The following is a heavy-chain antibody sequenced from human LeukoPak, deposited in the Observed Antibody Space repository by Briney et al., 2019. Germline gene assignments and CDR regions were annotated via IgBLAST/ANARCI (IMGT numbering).Heavy chain of an antibody. V-gene: IGHV3-33*01. CDR1: GFTFRSYG. D-gene: IGHD2-15*01. CDR3: TRAGQGSVLDY. Sequence: SGGSLRLSCAASGFTFRSYGMHWVRQAPGKGLEWVAVIWYDGSNKYYADSVKGRFTLSRDNSKNTVYLEMNSLRAEDTAVYYCTRAGQGSVLDYWGQGTLVTVSS. J-gene: IGHJ4*02. CDR2: IWYDGSNK.